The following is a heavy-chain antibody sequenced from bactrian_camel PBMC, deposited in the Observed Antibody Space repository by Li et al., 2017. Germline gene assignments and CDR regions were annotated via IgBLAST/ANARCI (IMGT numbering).Heavy chain of an antibody. D-gene: IGHD1*01. J-gene: IGHJ6*01. Sequence: HVQLVESGGGSVQAGGSLRLSCAPSKYAVSMYCMGWFRQAPGKEREGVASIDIDGTTTYTDSVKGRFTISQDNAKNTVFLQMKSPKPEDTAMYYCAAGAHAIGYGCVVDSWTPPPNFGYWGQGTQVTVS. CDR3: AAGAHAIGYGCVVDSWTPPPNFGY. CDR1: KYAVSMYC. CDR2: IDIDGTT. V-gene: IGHV3S53*01.